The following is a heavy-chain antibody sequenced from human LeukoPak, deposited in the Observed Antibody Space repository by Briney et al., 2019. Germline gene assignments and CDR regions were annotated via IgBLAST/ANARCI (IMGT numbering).Heavy chain of an antibody. J-gene: IGHJ6*02. CDR1: GYTFTDYY. CDR2: IIPIFGTA. CDR3: ARGEFSYYYYYGMDV. V-gene: IGHV1-69*13. Sequence: GASVKVSCKASGYTFTDYYMHWVQQAPGQGLEWMGGIIPIFGTANYAQKFQGRVTITADESTSTAYMELSSLRSEDTAVYYCARGEFSYYYYYGMDVWGQGTTVTVSS. D-gene: IGHD3-10*01.